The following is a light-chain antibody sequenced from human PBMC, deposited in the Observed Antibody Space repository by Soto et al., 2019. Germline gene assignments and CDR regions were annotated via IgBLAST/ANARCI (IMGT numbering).Light chain of an antibody. CDR1: QSVSSS. CDR3: YQYNNWPLT. Sequence: EIVMTQSPATLSVSPGERATLSCRASQSVSSSLVWYQQKPGQAPRLLIYGASTRATGIPARFSGSGSGTEFTRSITSLQSEDSAVYYWYQYNNWPLTFGGGTKVEIK. CDR2: GAS. J-gene: IGKJ4*01. V-gene: IGKV3-15*01.